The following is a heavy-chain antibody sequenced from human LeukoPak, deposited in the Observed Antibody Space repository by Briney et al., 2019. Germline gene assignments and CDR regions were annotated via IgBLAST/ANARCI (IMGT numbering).Heavy chain of an antibody. CDR2: IYYSGST. CDR3: ARQIAVAGILIDY. J-gene: IGHJ4*02. D-gene: IGHD6-19*01. CDR1: GGSISSGGYY. V-gene: IGHV4-31*03. Sequence: PSETLSLTCTVSGGSISSGGYYWSWIRQHPGKGLEWIGYIYYSGSTYYNPSLKSRVTISVDTSKNQFSLKLSSVTAADTAVYYCARQIAVAGILIDYWGQGTLVTVSS.